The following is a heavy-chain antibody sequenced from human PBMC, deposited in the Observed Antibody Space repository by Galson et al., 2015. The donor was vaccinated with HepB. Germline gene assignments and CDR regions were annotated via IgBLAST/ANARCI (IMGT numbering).Heavy chain of an antibody. J-gene: IGHJ4*02. Sequence: SETLSLTCAVYGGSFSGYYWSWIRQPPGKGLEWIGEINHSGSTNYNPSLKSRVTISVDTSKNQFSLKLSSVTAADTAVYYCASNCSGGSCYTQTQKNDYWGQGTLVTVSS. CDR2: INHSGST. V-gene: IGHV4-34*01. CDR1: GGSFSGYY. CDR3: ASNCSGGSCYTQTQKNDY. D-gene: IGHD2-15*01.